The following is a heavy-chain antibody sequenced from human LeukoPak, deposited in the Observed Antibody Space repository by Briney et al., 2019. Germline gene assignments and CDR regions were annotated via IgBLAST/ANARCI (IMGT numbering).Heavy chain of an antibody. Sequence: GASVKVSCKASGYTFSNYGISWVRQAPGQGLEWMAWISAYNGNTSYAQKFQGRVTMTTDTPTSTAYMELRSLRSDDTAVYYCARGLRPSDYYYYMDVWGKGTTVTVSS. D-gene: IGHD3-10*01. CDR2: ISAYNGNT. V-gene: IGHV1-18*01. J-gene: IGHJ6*03. CDR3: ARGLRPSDYYYYMDV. CDR1: GYTFSNYG.